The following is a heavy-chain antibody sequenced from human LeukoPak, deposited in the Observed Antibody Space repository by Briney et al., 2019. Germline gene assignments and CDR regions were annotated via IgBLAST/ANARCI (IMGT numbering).Heavy chain of an antibody. J-gene: IGHJ4*02. CDR2: IYYSGST. CDR1: GGSINSSSYY. CDR3: ARRYSGSRYWDY. V-gene: IGHV4-39*01. Sequence: SETLSLTCTVSGGSINSSSYYWGWIRQPPGKGLEWIASIYYSGSTYYNPSLKSRVTIDTSKNQFSLKLSSVTAADTAVYYCARRYSGSRYWDYWGQGTLVTVSS. D-gene: IGHD1-26*01.